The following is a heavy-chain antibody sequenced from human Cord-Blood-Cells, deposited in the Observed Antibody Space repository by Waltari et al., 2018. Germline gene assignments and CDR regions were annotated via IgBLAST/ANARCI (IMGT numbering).Heavy chain of an antibody. CDR3: ARDPGIAAAGYYFDY. CDR1: GYTFTSYS. Sequence: QVQLVQSGAEVKKPAASVKVSCKASGYTFTSYSMHWLRQPPGQGLEWMGIINPSGGSTSYAQKFQGRVTMTRDTSTSTVYMELSSLRSEDMAVYYCARDPGIAAAGYYFDYWGQGTLVTVSS. V-gene: IGHV1-46*03. CDR2: INPSGGST. J-gene: IGHJ4*02. D-gene: IGHD6-13*01.